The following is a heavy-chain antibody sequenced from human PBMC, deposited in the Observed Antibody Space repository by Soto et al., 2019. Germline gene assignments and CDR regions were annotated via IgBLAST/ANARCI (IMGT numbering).Heavy chain of an antibody. CDR1: GFTFSNAW. J-gene: IGHJ6*02. Sequence: GGSLRLSCAASGFTFSNAWMNWVRQAPGKGLEWVGRIKSKTDGGTTDYAAPVKGRFTISRDDSKNTLYLQMNSLKTEDTAVYYCTTDSLEARGYRYGGFNSYYYYGMDVWGQGTTVTVSS. D-gene: IGHD5-18*01. CDR3: TTDSLEARGYRYGGFNSYYYYGMDV. V-gene: IGHV3-15*07. CDR2: IKSKTDGGTT.